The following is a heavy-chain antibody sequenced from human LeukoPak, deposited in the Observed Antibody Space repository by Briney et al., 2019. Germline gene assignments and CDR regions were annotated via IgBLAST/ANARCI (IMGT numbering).Heavy chain of an antibody. Sequence: GGSLRLSCAASGFTFSSYWMSWVRQAPGKGLEWVANIKQGGSEKCYVDSVKGRFTISRDNAKNSLYLQMNSLRAEDTAVYYCARVFYPFRWYFDLWGRGTLVTVSS. CDR2: IKQGGSEK. D-gene: IGHD2/OR15-2a*01. CDR1: GFTFSSYW. CDR3: ARVFYPFRWYFDL. V-gene: IGHV3-7*01. J-gene: IGHJ2*01.